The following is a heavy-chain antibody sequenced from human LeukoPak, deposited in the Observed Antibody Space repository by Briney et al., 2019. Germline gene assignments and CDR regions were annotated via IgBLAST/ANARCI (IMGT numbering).Heavy chain of an antibody. V-gene: IGHV3-48*03. CDR1: GFTLSTYE. J-gene: IGHJ5*02. CDR3: ARDESSTRYKWFDP. Sequence: GGSLRLSCTASGFTLSTYEMHWFRQAPGKGLEWLSYISESGRDKYYADSVRGRFTISRDNAKNLLYLQMNSLRADDKAVYYCARDESSTRYKWFDPWGERTLVTVSS. CDR2: ISESGRDK. D-gene: IGHD2-2*01.